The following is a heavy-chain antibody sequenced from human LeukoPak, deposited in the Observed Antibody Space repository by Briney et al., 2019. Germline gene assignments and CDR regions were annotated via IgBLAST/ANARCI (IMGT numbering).Heavy chain of an antibody. CDR2: INPNSGGT. CDR3: ARAGIVVVHYEDWEWFDP. V-gene: IGHV1-2*02. CDR1: GYTFTGYY. D-gene: IGHD2-2*01. J-gene: IGHJ5*02. Sequence: ASVKVSCKASGYTFTGYYMHWVRQAPGQGLEWMGWINPNSGGTNYAQKFQGRGTMTRDTSISTAYRELSRLRSDDTAVYYCARAGIVVVHYEDWEWFDPWGQGTLVTVSS.